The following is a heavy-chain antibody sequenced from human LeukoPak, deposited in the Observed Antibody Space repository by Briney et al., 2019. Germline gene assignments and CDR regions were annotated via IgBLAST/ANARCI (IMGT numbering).Heavy chain of an antibody. CDR2: IYSGGST. D-gene: IGHD5-24*01. J-gene: IGHJ4*02. V-gene: IGHV3-66*01. CDR3: ARDREMAAFDY. Sequence: GESLKISCAASGFTVSSNYMSWVRQAPGKGLEWVSTIYSGGSTYYADSVKGRFTISRDNSKNTLYLQMNSLRAEDTAVFYCARDREMAAFDYWGQGTLVTVSS. CDR1: GFTVSSNY.